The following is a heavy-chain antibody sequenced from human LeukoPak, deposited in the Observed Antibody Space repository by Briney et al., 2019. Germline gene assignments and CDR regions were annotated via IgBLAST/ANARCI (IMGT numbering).Heavy chain of an antibody. J-gene: IGHJ6*02. CDR1: GFTFSDYW. CDR2: IKQDGSEK. D-gene: IGHD2-21*01. V-gene: IGHV3-7*01. Sequence: PGGSLRLSCAAAGFTFSDYWMSWVRQAPGKGLEWVANIKQDGSEKYYVDSVKGRFTISRDNAKNSLYLQVNRLRAEDTAVYYCARYCGGDCYGMDVWGQGTTVTVSS. CDR3: ARYCGGDCYGMDV.